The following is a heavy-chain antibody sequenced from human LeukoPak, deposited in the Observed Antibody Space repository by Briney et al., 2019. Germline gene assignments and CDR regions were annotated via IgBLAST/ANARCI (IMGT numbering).Heavy chain of an antibody. V-gene: IGHV4-38-2*01. J-gene: IGHJ4*02. D-gene: IGHD3-10*01. CDR1: GYSISSGYY. CDR3: ARGSITMVRGVPDY. CDR2: IYHSGST. Sequence: PSETLSLTCAVSGYSISSGYYWGWIRQPPGKGLEWIGSIYHSGSTYYNPSLKSRVTISVDTSKNQFSLKLSSVTAAATAVYYCARGSITMVRGVPDYWGQGTLVTVSS.